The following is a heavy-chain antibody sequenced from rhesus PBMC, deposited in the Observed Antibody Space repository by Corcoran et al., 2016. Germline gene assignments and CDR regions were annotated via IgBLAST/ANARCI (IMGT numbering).Heavy chain of an antibody. CDR3: VRHPEHANFEYRFPV. CDR1: GGSISSDY. J-gene: IGHJ5-1*01. D-gene: IGHD4-17*01. CDR2: IGGSDGAT. Sequence: QLQLQESGPGLVKPSETLSLTCAVSGGSISSDYWSWIRQPPRRGLKWIGYIGGSDGATNNNPSLKSRVTISKDTTKNQFSLKLTSVVAADTAVYYCVRHPEHANFEYRFPVWGAGVLVTVSS. V-gene: IGHV4-173*01.